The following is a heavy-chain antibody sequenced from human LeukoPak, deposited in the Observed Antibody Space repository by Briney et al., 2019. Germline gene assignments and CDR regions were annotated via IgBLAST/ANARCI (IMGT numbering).Heavy chain of an antibody. J-gene: IGHJ5*02. V-gene: IGHV4-4*07. D-gene: IGHD2-2*01. CDR2: IYTSGST. Sequence: SETLSLTCTVSGGSISSYYWSWTRQPAGKGLEWIGRIYTSGSTNYNPSLKSRVTMSVDTSKNQFSLKLSSVTAADTAVYYCARTIVVVPAAMVWFDPWGQGTLVTVSS. CDR1: GGSISSYY. CDR3: ARTIVVVPAAMVWFDP.